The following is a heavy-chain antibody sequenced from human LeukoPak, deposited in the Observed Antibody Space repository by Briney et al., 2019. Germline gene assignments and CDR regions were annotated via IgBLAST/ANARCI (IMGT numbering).Heavy chain of an antibody. D-gene: IGHD6-19*01. CDR2: ITNSGTTI. J-gene: IGHJ4*02. V-gene: IGHV3-11*01. CDR3: AVANPYTSGWYYFDY. Sequence: PGGSLRLSCAASGFTFTDYYMSWIRQAPGKGLEWVSYITNSGTTIYYADSVKGRFTISRDNSGNTLYLQMNSLRAEDTAAYYCAVANPYTSGWYYFDYWGQGTLVTVSS. CDR1: GFTFTDYY.